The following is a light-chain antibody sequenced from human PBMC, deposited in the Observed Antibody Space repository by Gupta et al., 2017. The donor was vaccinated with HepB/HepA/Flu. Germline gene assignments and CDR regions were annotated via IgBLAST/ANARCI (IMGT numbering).Light chain of an antibody. V-gene: IGKV3-20*01. Sequence: EIVLTQSPGTLSLSPGERATLSCRASQSVRSSYLTWYQQKPGQAPRLLMYAASSRATGIPDRFSGSGSGTDFTRTISRLEPEDLAVYYCQQYDTSPYTFGQGTKLEIK. CDR3: QQYDTSPYT. CDR2: AAS. CDR1: QSVRSSY. J-gene: IGKJ2*01.